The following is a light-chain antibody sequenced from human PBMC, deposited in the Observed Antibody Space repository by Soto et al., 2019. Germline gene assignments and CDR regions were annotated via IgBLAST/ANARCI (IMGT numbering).Light chain of an antibody. CDR2: DVS. CDR1: SSDVGGYNY. Sequence: QSALTQPASVSGSPGQSITISCTGTSSDVGGYNYVSWYQQHPGKASKLMIYDVSNRPSGVSNLFSGSKSGNTASLTISGLQAEDEADYYCSSYTSSSTHNYVFGTGTKVTVL. CDR3: SSYTSSSTHNYV. J-gene: IGLJ1*01. V-gene: IGLV2-14*01.